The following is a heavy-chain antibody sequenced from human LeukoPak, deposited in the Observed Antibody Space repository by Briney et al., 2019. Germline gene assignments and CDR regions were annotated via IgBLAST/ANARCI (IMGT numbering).Heavy chain of an antibody. CDR1: GYTLTELS. J-gene: IGHJ4*02. CDR3: ATGGVLWFGESPNYFDY. Sequence: ASVKVSCKVSGYTLTELSMHWVRQAPGKGLEWMGGFDPEDGETIYAQKFQGRVTMTEDTSTVTAYMELSSLRSEDTAVYYCATGGVLWFGESPNYFDYWGQGTLVTVSS. D-gene: IGHD3-10*01. CDR2: FDPEDGET. V-gene: IGHV1-24*01.